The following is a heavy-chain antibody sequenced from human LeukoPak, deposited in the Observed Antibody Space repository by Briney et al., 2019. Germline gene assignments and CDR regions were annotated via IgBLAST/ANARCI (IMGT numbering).Heavy chain of an antibody. CDR2: IYPGDSDT. CDR3: ARHGLLEMATIPGAFDI. D-gene: IGHD5-24*01. J-gene: IGHJ3*02. Sequence: GESLKISCKGSGSSFTSYWIGWVRQVPGKGLEWMGIIYPGDSDTRYSPSFQGQVTISADKSISTAYLQWSSLKASDTAMYYCARHGLLEMATIPGAFDIWGQGTMVTVSS. V-gene: IGHV5-51*01. CDR1: GSSFTSYW.